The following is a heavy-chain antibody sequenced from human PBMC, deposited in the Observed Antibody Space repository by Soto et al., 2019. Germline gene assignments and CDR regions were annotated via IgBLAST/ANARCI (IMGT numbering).Heavy chain of an antibody. CDR2: IMPVFATP. CDR3: ARYKDRQQLGGNYYYILDV. CDR1: GGTFSTSA. V-gene: IGHV1-69*12. J-gene: IGHJ6*02. Sequence: QVQLVQSGAEVKKPGSSVKVSCKASGGTFSTSAISWVRQAPVQGLEWVGGIMPVFATPDYAQKFQGRVTTTADESTTTAYLELTSLRTDDTAVYYCARYKDRQQLGGNYYYILDVWGQGTAMTVSS. D-gene: IGHD1-20*01.